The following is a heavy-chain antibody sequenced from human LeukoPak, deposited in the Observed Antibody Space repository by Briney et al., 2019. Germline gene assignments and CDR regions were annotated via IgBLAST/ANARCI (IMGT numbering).Heavy chain of an antibody. Sequence: QPGGSLRLSCAASGFTFSSYSMNWVRQAPGKGLEWVSYISSGSSTIYYADSVKGRFTISRDNAKNSLFLQMNSLRAEDTAVYYCATDWGSLYDSSDYDRFDYWGQGTLVTVSS. CDR1: GFTFSSYS. D-gene: IGHD3-22*01. CDR2: ISSGSSTI. J-gene: IGHJ4*02. V-gene: IGHV3-48*01. CDR3: ATDWGSLYDSSDYDRFDY.